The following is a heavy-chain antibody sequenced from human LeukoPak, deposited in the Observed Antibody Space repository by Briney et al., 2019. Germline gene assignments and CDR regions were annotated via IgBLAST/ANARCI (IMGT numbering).Heavy chain of an antibody. V-gene: IGHV4-39*07. J-gene: IGHJ4*02. D-gene: IGHD3-10*01. CDR3: ARDKIMVRGVISRPYYFDY. CDR2: IYYSGST. CDR1: GGSISSSSYY. Sequence: SSETLSLTCTVSGGSISSSSYYWGWIRQPPGKGLEWIGSIYYSGSTYYNPSLKSRVTISVDTSKNQFSLKLSSVTAADTAVYYCARDKIMVRGVISRPYYFDYWGQGTLVTVSS.